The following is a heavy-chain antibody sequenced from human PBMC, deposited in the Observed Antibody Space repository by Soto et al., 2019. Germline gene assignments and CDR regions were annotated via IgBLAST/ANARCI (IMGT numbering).Heavy chain of an antibody. CDR2: IYYSGST. D-gene: IGHD3-3*01. J-gene: IGHJ6*02. Sequence: SETLSLTCTVSGGSISSGGYYWSWIRQHPGKGLEWIGYIYYSGSTYYNPSLKSRVTISVDTSKNQFSLKLSSVTAADTAVYYCARIPDFWSGYYTGMSGMDVWGQGTTVTVSS. CDR3: ARIPDFWSGYYTGMSGMDV. CDR1: GGSISSGGYY. V-gene: IGHV4-31*03.